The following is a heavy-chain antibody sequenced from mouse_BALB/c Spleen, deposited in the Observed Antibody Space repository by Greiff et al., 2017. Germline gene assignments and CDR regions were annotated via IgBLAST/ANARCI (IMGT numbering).Heavy chain of an antibody. CDR3: AREGYGYDPYAMDY. CDR1: GFTFSSFG. J-gene: IGHJ4*01. D-gene: IGHD2-2*01. Sequence: EVQLVESGGGLVQPGGSRKLSCAASGFTFSSFGMHWVRQAPEKGLEWVAYISSGSSTIYYADTVKGRFTISRDNPKNTLFLQMTSLRSEDTAMYYCAREGYGYDPYAMDYWGQGTSVTVSS. V-gene: IGHV5-17*02. CDR2: ISSGSSTI.